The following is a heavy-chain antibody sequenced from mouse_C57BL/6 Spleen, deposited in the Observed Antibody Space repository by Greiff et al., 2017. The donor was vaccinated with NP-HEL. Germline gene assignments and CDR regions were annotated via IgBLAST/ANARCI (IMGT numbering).Heavy chain of an antibody. V-gene: IGHV1-84*01. D-gene: IGHD1-1*02. Sequence: QVQLQQSGPELVKPGASVKISCKASGYTFTDYYINWVKQRPGQGLEWIGRIYPGSGNTKYNEKFKGKATLTVDTSSSTAYMQLSSLTSEDSAVYFCARYGPYAMDYWGQGTSVTVSS. CDR1: GYTFTDYY. CDR3: ARYGPYAMDY. J-gene: IGHJ4*01. CDR2: IYPGSGNT.